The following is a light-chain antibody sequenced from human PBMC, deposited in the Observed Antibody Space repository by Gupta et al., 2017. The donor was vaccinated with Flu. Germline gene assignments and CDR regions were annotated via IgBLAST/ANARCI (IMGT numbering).Light chain of an antibody. J-gene: IGKJ2*01. Sequence: ELVLPQSPGTLSLSPGERATLSCRASPSVSSSYLAWYQQKPGQATRLLIYGASSRATGIPDRFSGSGSGTDFTLTISRMEPEDCAVYYCQQYGSAPYTFGQGTKLEIK. CDR3: QQYGSAPYT. CDR1: PSVSSSY. V-gene: IGKV3-20*01. CDR2: GAS.